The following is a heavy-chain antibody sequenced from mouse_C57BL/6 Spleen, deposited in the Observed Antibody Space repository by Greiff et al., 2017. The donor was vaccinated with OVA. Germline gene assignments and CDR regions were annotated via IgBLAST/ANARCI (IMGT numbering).Heavy chain of an antibody. J-gene: IGHJ2*01. CDR2: INPGRGGT. D-gene: IGHD4-1*01. Sequence: QVQLQQSGAELVRPGTSVKVSCKASGYAFTNYLIEWVKQRPGQGLEWIGVINPGRGGTNYNEKFKGKATLTADKSSSTAYLQLSSLTSEDYAVYFCAREREGTGDYWGQGTTLTVSS. CDR1: GYAFTNYL. CDR3: AREREGTGDY. V-gene: IGHV1-54*01.